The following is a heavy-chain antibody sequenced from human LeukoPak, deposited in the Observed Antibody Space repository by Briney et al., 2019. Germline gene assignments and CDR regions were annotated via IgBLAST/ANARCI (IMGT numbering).Heavy chain of an antibody. CDR2: IYHSGST. CDR3: ARGFGSSWYYFDY. J-gene: IGHJ4*02. V-gene: IGHV4-59*01. CDR1: GVSISSYY. Sequence: SETLSLTCTVSGVSISSYYWSWIRQPPGKGLEWIGYIYHSGSTTYNPSLKSRVTISVDTSKNQFSLKLSSVTAADTAVYYCARGFGSSWYYFDYWGQGTLVTVSS. D-gene: IGHD6-13*01.